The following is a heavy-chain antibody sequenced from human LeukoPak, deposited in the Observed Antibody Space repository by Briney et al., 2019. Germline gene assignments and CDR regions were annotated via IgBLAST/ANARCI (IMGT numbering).Heavy chain of an antibody. CDR2: TYYRSKWYN. J-gene: IGHJ4*02. D-gene: IGHD5-18*01. V-gene: IGHV6-1*01. CDR3: VREGGYGILGY. CDR1: GDSVSSNSAA. Sequence: SQTLSLTCAISGDSVSSNSAAWNWFRQSPSRGLEWLGRTYYRSKWYNDYAVSVKSRITISPDTSKNQFSLQLNSVTTEDTAIYYCVREGGYGILGYWAQGTLVTVSS.